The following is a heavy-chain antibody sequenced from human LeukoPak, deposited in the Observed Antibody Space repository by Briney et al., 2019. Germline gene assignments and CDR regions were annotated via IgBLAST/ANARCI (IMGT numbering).Heavy chain of an antibody. V-gene: IGHV4-34*01. D-gene: IGHD3-22*01. Sequence: SETLSLTCAVYGGSFSGYYWSWIRQPPGKGLEWIGEINHSGSTNYNPSLKSRVTISVDTSKNQFSLKLSSVTAADTAVYYCARALGTYYYDSNDAFDIWGQGTMVTVSS. CDR1: GGSFSGYY. J-gene: IGHJ3*02. CDR3: ARALGTYYYDSNDAFDI. CDR2: INHSGST.